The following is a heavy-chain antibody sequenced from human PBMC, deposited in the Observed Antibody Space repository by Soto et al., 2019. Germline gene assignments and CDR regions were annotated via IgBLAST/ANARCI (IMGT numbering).Heavy chain of an antibody. CDR2: ISANSGRT. J-gene: IGHJ3*02. CDR3: ARVRGSWSFDAFDI. D-gene: IGHD2-15*01. Sequence: AAVKVSCKASGYTFTSYGISRVRQAPGQGLEWMGWISANSGRTNYAQKFQGWVTMTTDTSTSTAYMELSRLRSDDTAVYYCARVRGSWSFDAFDIWGQGTMVTVSS. V-gene: IGHV1-2*04. CDR1: GYTFTSYG.